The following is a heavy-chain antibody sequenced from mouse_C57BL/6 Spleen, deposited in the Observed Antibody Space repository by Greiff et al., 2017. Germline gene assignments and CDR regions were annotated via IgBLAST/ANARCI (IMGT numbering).Heavy chain of an antibody. D-gene: IGHD3-2*02. Sequence: QVQLQQSGTELVKPGASVKLSCKASGYTFTSYWMHWVKQRPGQGLEWIGIINPSNGGTNYNEKFKSKATLTVDKSSSTAYMQLSSLTSEDSAVYDYARSGQLRLREYYFDYWGQGTTLTVSS. CDR3: ARSGQLRLREYYFDY. V-gene: IGHV1-53*01. CDR1: GYTFTSYW. J-gene: IGHJ2*01. CDR2: INPSNGGT.